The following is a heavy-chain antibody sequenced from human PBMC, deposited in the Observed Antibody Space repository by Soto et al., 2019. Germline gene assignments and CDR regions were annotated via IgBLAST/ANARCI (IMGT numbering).Heavy chain of an antibody. Sequence: PSEALSLICTVSGGSISSGDYYWSWIRQPPGKGLEWIGYTYYGVTTYYNPSLKSRFAISVDTSKIQFSLEVNPVTAADTAVYYSARGRGYCSRNSCYTGGIFDYWGQGTLFTLSS. D-gene: IGHD2-15*01. CDR2: TYYGVTT. V-gene: IGHV4-30-4*01. CDR3: ARGRGYCSRNSCYTGGIFDY. J-gene: IGHJ4*02. CDR1: GGSISSGDYY.